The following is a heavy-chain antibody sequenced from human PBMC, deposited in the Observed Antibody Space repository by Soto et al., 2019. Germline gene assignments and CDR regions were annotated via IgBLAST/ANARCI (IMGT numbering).Heavy chain of an antibody. D-gene: IGHD4-4*01. CDR1: GFTFSSYA. CDR2: TSGSGGDT. J-gene: IGHJ6*03. Sequence: GGSLRLSCAASGFTFSSYAMSWVRQAPGKGLEWVSATSGSGGDTYYADSVKGRFSISRDNSKNTLYLQMSSLRAEDSAVYYCAKDPPTTLSTYYYYYMDVWGKGTTVTVSS. V-gene: IGHV3-23*01. CDR3: AKDPPTTLSTYYYYYMDV.